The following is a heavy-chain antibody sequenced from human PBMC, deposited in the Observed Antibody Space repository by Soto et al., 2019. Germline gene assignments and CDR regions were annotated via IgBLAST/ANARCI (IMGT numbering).Heavy chain of an antibody. CDR3: ARGDPDIVASSVDY. CDR2: ISYDGTYK. V-gene: IGHV3-30*03. D-gene: IGHD5-12*01. CDR1: GFTFSSYD. Sequence: GSLRLSCAASGFTFSSYDIHWVRQAPGKGLEWVAVISYDGTYKYYADSVKGRFTISRDNSKNTLYLQMNSLRAEDTAVYYCARGDPDIVASSVDYWGQGTLVTVSS. J-gene: IGHJ4*02.